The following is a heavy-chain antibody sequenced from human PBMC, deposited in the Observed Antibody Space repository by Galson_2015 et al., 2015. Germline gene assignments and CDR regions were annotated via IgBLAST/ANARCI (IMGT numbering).Heavy chain of an antibody. CDR1: GFTFSNYW. J-gene: IGHJ4*02. CDR3: ASQTWTGYFDY. Sequence: SLRLSCAASGFTFSNYWMSWVRQAPGKGLEWVANIKQDGSEKYYVDSVKGRFTISRDNAKNSLYLQMNSLRAEDTAIYYCASQTWTGYFDYWGQGILLTVSS. D-gene: IGHD3-10*01. V-gene: IGHV3-7*03. CDR2: IKQDGSEK.